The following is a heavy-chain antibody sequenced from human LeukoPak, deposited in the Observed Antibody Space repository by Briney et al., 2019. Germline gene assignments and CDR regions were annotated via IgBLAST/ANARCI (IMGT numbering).Heavy chain of an antibody. D-gene: IGHD3-3*01. Sequence: GASVKVSCKASGYTFTSYDINWVRQATGHGLEWWGGRNPNSGKTGYAQKFQGSVNITRNTSISTAYMELSKLRSEDTAVYYCARGPRGPLRFLEWTEDYYYYMDVWGKGTTVTVSS. CDR1: GYTFTSYD. CDR2: RNPNSGKT. CDR3: ARGPRGPLRFLEWTEDYYYYMDV. V-gene: IGHV1-8*03. J-gene: IGHJ6*03.